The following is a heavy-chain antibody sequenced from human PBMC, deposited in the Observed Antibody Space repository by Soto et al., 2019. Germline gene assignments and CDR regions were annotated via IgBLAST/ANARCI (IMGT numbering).Heavy chain of an antibody. Sequence: QVQVVESGGGVVQPGRSLRLSCAASGFTFRTYAMHWVRQAPGKGLEWVAVISHDGSNTDYGDSVKGRFTISRDNSKSTVSLQMNRLRPEDTGVYYCAKDAGSTEYFFASWGQGTLVSVSS. CDR1: GFTFRTYA. CDR2: ISHDGSNT. CDR3: AKDAGSTEYFFAS. J-gene: IGHJ4*02. V-gene: IGHV3-30*18.